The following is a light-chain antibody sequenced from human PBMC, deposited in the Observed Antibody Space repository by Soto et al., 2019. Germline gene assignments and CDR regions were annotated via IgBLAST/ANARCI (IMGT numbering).Light chain of an antibody. CDR1: SSDVGGYNY. V-gene: IGLV2-14*01. CDR2: DVS. CDR3: RSYTSSSTLEVV. J-gene: IGLJ2*01. Sequence: QSALTQPASVSVSPGQSITISCTGTSSDVGGYNYVSWYQQHPGKAPKLMIYDVSNRPSGVSNRFSGSKSGNTASLTISGLQAEDEADYYCRSYTSSSTLEVVFGGGTKLTV.